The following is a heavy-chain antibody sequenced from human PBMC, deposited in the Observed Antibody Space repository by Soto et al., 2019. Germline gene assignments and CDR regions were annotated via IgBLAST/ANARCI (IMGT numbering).Heavy chain of an antibody. CDR3: ARSIAVADDAFDI. D-gene: IGHD6-19*01. V-gene: IGHV3-48*03. Sequence: GGSLRLSCAASGFTFSSYEMNWVRQAPGKGLEWVSYISSSGSTIYYADSVKGRFTISRDNAKNSLYLQMNSLRAEDTAVYYCARSIAVADDAFDIWGQGTMVTVSS. CDR2: ISSSGSTI. J-gene: IGHJ3*02. CDR1: GFTFSSYE.